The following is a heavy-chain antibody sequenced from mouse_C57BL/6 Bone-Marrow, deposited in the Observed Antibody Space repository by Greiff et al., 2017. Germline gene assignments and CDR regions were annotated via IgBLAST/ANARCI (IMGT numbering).Heavy chain of an antibody. CDR2: INPNNGGT. CDR3: AREGGSSYGSWFAY. CDR1: GYTFTDYN. D-gene: IGHD1-1*01. J-gene: IGHJ3*01. Sequence: VQLQQSGPELVKPGASVKIPCKASGYTFTDYNMDWVKQSHGKSLEWIGDINPNNGGTIYNQKFKGKATLTVDKSSSTAYMELRSLTSEDTAVYYCAREGGSSYGSWFAYWGQGTLVTVSA. V-gene: IGHV1-18*01.